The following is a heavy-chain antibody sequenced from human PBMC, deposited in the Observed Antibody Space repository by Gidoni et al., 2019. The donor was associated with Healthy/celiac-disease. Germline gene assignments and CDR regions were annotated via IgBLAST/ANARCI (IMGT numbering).Heavy chain of an antibody. Sequence: QVQLVQSGAEVKQPGASVAGLCKASGYALPELSMHWVRQAPGKGLEWMGGFDPEDGETIYAQKFQGRVTMTEDTSTDTAYMELSSLRSEDTAVYYCATVSSVWGSYRYRDAFDIWGQGTMVTVSS. CDR3: ATVSSVWGSYRYRDAFDI. CDR2: FDPEDGET. V-gene: IGHV1-24*01. D-gene: IGHD3-16*02. CDR1: GYALPELS. J-gene: IGHJ3*02.